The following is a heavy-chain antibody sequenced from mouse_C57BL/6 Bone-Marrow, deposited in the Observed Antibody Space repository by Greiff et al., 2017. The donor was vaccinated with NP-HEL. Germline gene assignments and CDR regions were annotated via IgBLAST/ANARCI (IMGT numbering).Heavy chain of an antibody. CDR2: ISSGGSYT. CDR3: ATPYGYDVAWFAY. Sequence: EVQLVESGGDLVKPGGSLKLSCAASGFTFSSYCMSWVRQTPDKRLEWVATISSGGSYTYYPDSLKGRFTISRDNAKNTLYLQMSSLKSEDTATYDCATPYGYDVAWFAYWGQGTRVTVSA. J-gene: IGHJ3*01. CDR1: GFTFSSYC. D-gene: IGHD2-2*01. V-gene: IGHV5-6*01.